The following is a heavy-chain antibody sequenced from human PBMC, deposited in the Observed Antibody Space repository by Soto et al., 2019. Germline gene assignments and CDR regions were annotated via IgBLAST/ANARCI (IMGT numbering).Heavy chain of an antibody. CDR3: ARDGRYFDWLFRLGHADYYYYGMDV. CDR2: IYYSGST. J-gene: IGHJ6*02. CDR1: GGSISSGDYY. V-gene: IGHV4-30-4*01. D-gene: IGHD3-9*01. Sequence: ASEALSLTCTVSGGSISSGDYYWSWIRQPPGKGLEWIGYIYYSGSTYYNPSLKSRVTISVDTSKNQFSLKLSSVTAADTAVYYCARDGRYFDWLFRLGHADYYYYGMDVWGQGTTVTVSS.